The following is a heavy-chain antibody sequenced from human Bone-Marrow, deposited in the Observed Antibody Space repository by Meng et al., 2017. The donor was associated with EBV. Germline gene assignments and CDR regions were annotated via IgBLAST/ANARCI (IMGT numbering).Heavy chain of an antibody. D-gene: IGHD3-10*01. CDR1: EGTFRSDA. J-gene: IGHJ4*02. CDR3: ASESGRGFTPNY. Sequence: QWHVPQAGAEVKKLGSPGKVSCRPSEGTFRSDAVSWVRQAPGQGLEGMGGLIPMVGAPHYAQKFQGRVTIIADESTSTHSMELNSLRSEDTAMYYCASESGRGFTPNYWGQGTLVTVSS. V-gene: IGHV1-69*01. CDR2: LIPMVGAP.